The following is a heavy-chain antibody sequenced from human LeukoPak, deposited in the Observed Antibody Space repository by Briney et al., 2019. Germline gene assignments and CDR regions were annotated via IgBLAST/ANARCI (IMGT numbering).Heavy chain of an antibody. Sequence: GESLKISCKGSGYSFTSYWIGWVRQMPGKGLELMVIIYPGDSDTRYSPSFQGQVTISADKSISTAYLQWSSLKASDTAMYYCARNGEGVGWEPPNWFDPWGQGTLVTVSS. CDR3: ARNGEGVGWEPPNWFDP. J-gene: IGHJ5*02. CDR1: GYSFTSYW. V-gene: IGHV5-51*01. CDR2: IYPGDSDT. D-gene: IGHD1-26*01.